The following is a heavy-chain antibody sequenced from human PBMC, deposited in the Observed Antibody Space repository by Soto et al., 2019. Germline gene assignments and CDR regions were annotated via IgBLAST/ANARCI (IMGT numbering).Heavy chain of an antibody. CDR3: AKRQTLGAAVVPFDY. D-gene: IGHD2-15*01. CDR2: INPVNGDP. CDR1: GYTFTAYI. J-gene: IGHJ4*02. Sequence: QVQLVQSGAEVKKPGASLKVSCKTSGYTFTAYILHWVRQAPGQRLEWMGWINPVNGDPIYAQQFQDRVTMTRDTSMSTAYMELRRLTSDDTAMYYCAKRQTLGAAVVPFDYWGQGTLVTVSS. V-gene: IGHV1-2*02.